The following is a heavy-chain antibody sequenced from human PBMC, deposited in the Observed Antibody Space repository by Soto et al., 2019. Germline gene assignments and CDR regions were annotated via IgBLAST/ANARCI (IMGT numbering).Heavy chain of an antibody. CDR3: ARDIAAAGLLYGMDV. V-gene: IGHV1-18*01. D-gene: IGHD6-13*01. Sequence: ASVKVSCKASGYTFTSYGISWVRQAPGQGLEWMGWISAYNGNTNYAQKLQGRVTMTTDTSTSTAYMELRSLRSDDTAVYYCARDIAAAGLLYGMDVWGQGTTVTVSS. J-gene: IGHJ6*02. CDR2: ISAYNGNT. CDR1: GYTFTSYG.